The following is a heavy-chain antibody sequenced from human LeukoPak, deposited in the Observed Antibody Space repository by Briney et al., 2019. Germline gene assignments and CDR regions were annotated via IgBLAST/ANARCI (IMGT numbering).Heavy chain of an antibody. D-gene: IGHD6-13*01. CDR1: GGSFSGYY. Sequence: SETLSLTCAVYGGSFSGYYWSWIRQPPGKELEWIGEINHSGSTNYNPSLKSRVTISVDTSKNQFSLKLSSVTAADTAVYYCASLAAAGATNWFDPWGQGTLVTVSS. CDR3: ASLAAAGATNWFDP. V-gene: IGHV4-34*01. CDR2: INHSGST. J-gene: IGHJ5*02.